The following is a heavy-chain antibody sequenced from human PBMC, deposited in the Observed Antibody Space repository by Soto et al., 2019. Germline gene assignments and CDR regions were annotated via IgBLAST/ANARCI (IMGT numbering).Heavy chain of an antibody. CDR1: GYTFTSYY. J-gene: IGHJ6*02. V-gene: IGHV1-46*01. Sequence: QVQLVQSGAEVKKPGASVKVSCKASGYTFTSYYMHWVRQAPGQGLEWMGIINPSGGSTSYAQKFKGRVTMTRDTSTSTVYMELSSLRSEDTAVYYCARDIVVVVAATPYYYGMDVWGQGTTVTVSS. CDR2: INPSGGST. CDR3: ARDIVVVVAATPYYYGMDV. D-gene: IGHD2-15*01.